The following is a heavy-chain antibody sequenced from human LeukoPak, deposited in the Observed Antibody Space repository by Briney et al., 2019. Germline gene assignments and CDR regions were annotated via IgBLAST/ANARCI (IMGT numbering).Heavy chain of an antibody. V-gene: IGHV3-23*01. CDR1: GFTFDDYA. D-gene: IGHD2-2*01. J-gene: IGHJ4*02. Sequence: QSGGSLRLSCAAPGFTFDDYAMHWVRQAPGKGLEWVSGISGRGASKYYADSVKGRFTISRDNSKNTLYLQMNSLRAEDTAVYYCAKGVVVAPDVTPFDYWGQGTLVTVSS. CDR2: ISGRGASK. CDR3: AKGVVVAPDVTPFDY.